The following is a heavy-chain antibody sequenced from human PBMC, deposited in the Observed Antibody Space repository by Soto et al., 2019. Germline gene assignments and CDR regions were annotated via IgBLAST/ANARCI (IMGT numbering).Heavy chain of an antibody. Sequence: SETLSLTCAVSGYSISSGYYWGWIRQPPGKGLEWIGSIYHSGTTYYNPSLKNRVTISVDTSKNQLPLKLSSVTAADTAVYYCARGAVAVYYYVMDVWGQGTTVTVSS. CDR2: IYHSGTT. CDR3: ARGAVAVYYYVMDV. J-gene: IGHJ6*02. V-gene: IGHV4-38-2*01. CDR1: GYSISSGYY. D-gene: IGHD6-19*01.